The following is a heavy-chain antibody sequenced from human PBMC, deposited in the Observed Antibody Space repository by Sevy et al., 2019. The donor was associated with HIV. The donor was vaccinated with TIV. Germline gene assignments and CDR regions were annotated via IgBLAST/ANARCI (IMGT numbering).Heavy chain of an antibody. J-gene: IGHJ5*02. D-gene: IGHD3-22*01. CDR1: GFTFSSYE. Sequence: GVSLRLSCEASGFTFSSYEMNWVRQAPGKGLEWVSYISSSGTTIKYADSVKGRFTISRDNAKNSLYMQMNSLRAEDTAVYYCARVDANHDKGFDPRGQGTLVTVSS. CDR2: ISSSGTTI. V-gene: IGHV3-48*03. CDR3: ARVDANHDKGFDP.